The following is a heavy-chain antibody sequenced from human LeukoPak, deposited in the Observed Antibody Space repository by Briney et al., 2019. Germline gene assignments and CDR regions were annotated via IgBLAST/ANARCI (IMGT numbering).Heavy chain of an antibody. J-gene: IGHJ4*02. Sequence: SVKVSCKASLGTFSSYTISWVRQAPGQGLEWMGRIIPILGIANYAQKFQGRVTITADKSTSTAYMELSSLRSEDTAVYYCARVVRYSSSWEDYWGQGTLVTVSS. CDR3: ARVVRYSSSWEDY. CDR1: LGTFSSYT. CDR2: IIPILGIA. V-gene: IGHV1-69*02. D-gene: IGHD6-13*01.